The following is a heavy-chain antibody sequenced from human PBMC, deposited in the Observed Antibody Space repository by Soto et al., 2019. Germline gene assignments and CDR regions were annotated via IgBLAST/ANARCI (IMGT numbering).Heavy chain of an antibody. Sequence: GGSLRLSCAASGFTFSSYAMTWVRQAPGKGLEWVSTISDDGRGTFYADSVRGRFTVSRDNSKNTLHLQMSSLRAEDTAIYYCAAFPRYTSYIEYWGLGTLVTVSS. CDR3: AAFPRYTSYIEY. D-gene: IGHD2-2*02. CDR1: GFTFSSYA. V-gene: IGHV3-23*01. J-gene: IGHJ4*02. CDR2: ISDDGRGT.